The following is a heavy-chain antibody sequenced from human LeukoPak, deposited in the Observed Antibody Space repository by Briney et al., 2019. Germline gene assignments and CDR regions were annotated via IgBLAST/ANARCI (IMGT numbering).Heavy chain of an antibody. CDR2: FSYSGST. J-gene: IGHJ4*02. D-gene: IGHD1-26*01. Sequence: ESLRLSCSASGFTFSSYAMHWIRQPPAKGLEWMGFFSYSGSTKYNPSLKSRVTMSVDTSKNQFSLKLSSVTAADTAVYYCARMYSGTSYYFDYWGQGTLVTVSS. CDR3: ARMYSGTSYYFDY. CDR1: GFTFSSYA. V-gene: IGHV4-59*01.